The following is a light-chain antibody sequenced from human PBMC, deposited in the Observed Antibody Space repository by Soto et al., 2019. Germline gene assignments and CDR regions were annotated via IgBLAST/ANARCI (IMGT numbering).Light chain of an antibody. CDR1: SSNVGTYKY. J-gene: IGLJ2*01. CDR3: SSDTSGSPLVV. V-gene: IGLV2-14*01. CDR2: EVT. Sequence: QSALTQPASVSGYPGQSITIPCTGSSSNVGTYKYVSWYQQHPGKAPKLVIYEVTNRPSGVSNRFSGSKSGNTASLTISGLPAEDEADYYWSSDTSGSPLVVFGGGTKLTVL.